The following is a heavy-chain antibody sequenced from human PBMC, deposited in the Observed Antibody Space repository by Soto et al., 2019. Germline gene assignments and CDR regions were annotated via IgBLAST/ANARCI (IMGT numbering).Heavy chain of an antibody. CDR2: IYYSGST. D-gene: IGHD3-22*01. Sequence: SETLSLTCTVSGGSISSYYWSWIRQPPGKGLEWIGYIYYSGSTNYNPSLKSRVTISVDTSKNQFSLKLSSVTAADTAVYYCARVDYYDSSGYYGKYFQQWGQGTLVTVS. J-gene: IGHJ1*01. CDR1: GGSISSYY. CDR3: ARVDYYDSSGYYGKYFQQ. V-gene: IGHV4-59*01.